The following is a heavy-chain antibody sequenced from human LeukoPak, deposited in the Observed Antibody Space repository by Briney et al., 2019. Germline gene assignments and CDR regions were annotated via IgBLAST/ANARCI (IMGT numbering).Heavy chain of an antibody. CDR3: ARLLEGATGRYFDY. J-gene: IGHJ4*02. D-gene: IGHD1-26*01. Sequence: SETLSLTCTVSGGSISSSSYYWGWIRQPPGKGVEWIGSIYYSGSTYYNPSLKSRLTISVDTSQNQFSLKLSSVTAADTAVYYCARLLEGATGRYFDYWGQGTLVTVSS. CDR1: GGSISSSSYY. CDR2: IYYSGST. V-gene: IGHV4-39*01.